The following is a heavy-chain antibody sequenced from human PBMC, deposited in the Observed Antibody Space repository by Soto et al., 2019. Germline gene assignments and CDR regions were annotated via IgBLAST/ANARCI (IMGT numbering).Heavy chain of an antibody. V-gene: IGHV3-23*01. J-gene: IGHJ4*02. D-gene: IGHD6-13*01. CDR1: GFTFSSYA. Sequence: EVQLLESGGGLVQPGGSLRLSCAASGFTFSSYAMSWVRQAPGKGLEWVSVISGSGDSTYYADSVKCRFTISRDNSKNTLYLQMNSLRAEDTAVYYCARRGPGTYFDYWGQGTLVTVSS. CDR2: ISGSGDST. CDR3: ARRGPGTYFDY.